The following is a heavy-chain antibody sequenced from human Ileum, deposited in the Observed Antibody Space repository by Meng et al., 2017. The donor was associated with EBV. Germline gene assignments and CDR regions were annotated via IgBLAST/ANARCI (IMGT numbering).Heavy chain of an antibody. V-gene: IGHV4-30-4*01. J-gene: IGHJ2*01. CDR3: ARGQKGYFDL. CDR2: IYNSGST. Sequence: SAPRHCNPAPTTSLTCTGSGGCISSSNNYWSWIRQPPGKGLEWSGHIYNSGSTYYNPSLKSRITISVDTSKNQFSLKLSSVTAADTAVYYCARGQKGYFDLWGRGTLVTVSS. CDR1: GGCISSSNNY.